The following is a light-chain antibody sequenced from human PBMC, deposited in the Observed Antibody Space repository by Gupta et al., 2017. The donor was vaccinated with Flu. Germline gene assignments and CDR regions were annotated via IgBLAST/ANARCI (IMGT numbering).Light chain of an antibody. CDR1: QSISTW. CDR2: KAS. Sequence: DIHMTQSPSILSASVGDRVTITCRASQSISTWLAWYQLKPGKAPKLLIYKASNLESGVPSRFSGSGSGTEFTLTISSLQPDDSATYYCQQYNSYSPYTFGQGTKLEIK. CDR3: QQYNSYSPYT. J-gene: IGKJ2*01. V-gene: IGKV1-5*03.